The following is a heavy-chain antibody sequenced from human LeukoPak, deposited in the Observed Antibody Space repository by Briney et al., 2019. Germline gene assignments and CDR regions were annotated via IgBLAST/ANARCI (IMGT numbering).Heavy chain of an antibody. CDR1: GGSISSSSYY. D-gene: IGHD5-18*01. CDR3: ARDGGYSYGWKDYYYYGMDV. V-gene: IGHV4-39*02. J-gene: IGHJ6*02. CDR2: IHYSGST. Sequence: ETLSLTCTVSGGSISSSSYYWGWIRQPPGEGLEWIGSIHYSGSTYNNPSLKSRVTLSVDTSKNQFSLKLSSVTAADTAVYYCARDGGYSYGWKDYYYYGMDVWGQGTTVTVSS.